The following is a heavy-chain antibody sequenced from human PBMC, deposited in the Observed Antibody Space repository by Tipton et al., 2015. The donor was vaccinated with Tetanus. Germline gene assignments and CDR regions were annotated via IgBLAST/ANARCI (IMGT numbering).Heavy chain of an antibody. J-gene: IGHJ4*02. D-gene: IGHD6-19*01. CDR1: GFTFSSYA. CDR2: IGDTGVGT. V-gene: IGHV3-23*01. CDR3: AKPRGRVALSGIES. Sequence: SLRLSCAPSGFTFSSYAMSWVRQVPEKGLEWVSAIGDTGVGTYYADSVKGRFTISRDNSKNTLYLQMNSLRAEDSAVYYCAKPRGRVALSGIESWGQGTLVTVSS.